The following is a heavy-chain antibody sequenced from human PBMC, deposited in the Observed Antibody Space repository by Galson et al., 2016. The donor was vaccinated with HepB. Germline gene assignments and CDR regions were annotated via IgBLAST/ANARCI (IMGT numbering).Heavy chain of an antibody. CDR2: LSWNSGRI. V-gene: IGHV3-9*01. CDR3: ARDTKSDILTGFNWLDL. J-gene: IGHJ5*02. Sequence: SLRLSCAASGFSFGDYAMHWVRQAPGKGLEWVSGLSWNSGRIGYADSVKGRFTISRDNAKSSLYLQMNSLRADDTALYYCARDTKSDILTGFNWLDLWGQGALVTVSS. CDR1: GFSFGDYA. D-gene: IGHD3-9*01.